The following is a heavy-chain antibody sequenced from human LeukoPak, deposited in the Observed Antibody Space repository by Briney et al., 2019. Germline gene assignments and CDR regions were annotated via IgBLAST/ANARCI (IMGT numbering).Heavy chain of an antibody. CDR2: ITDSGGNT. D-gene: IGHD2-21*02. V-gene: IGHV3-23*01. J-gene: IGHJ4*02. Sequence: GGSLRLSCTASGFTFSTYAMSWVRQAPGKGLEWVSAITDSGGNTYYAAPVKGRFTISRDNSKNTLYLQMNSLRAEDTALYYCVTDGAVTADWGQGTLVTVSS. CDR1: GFTFSTYA. CDR3: VTDGAVTAD.